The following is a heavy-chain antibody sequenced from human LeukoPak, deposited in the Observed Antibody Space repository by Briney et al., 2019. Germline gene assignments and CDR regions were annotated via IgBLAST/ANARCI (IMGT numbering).Heavy chain of an antibody. D-gene: IGHD3-16*01. V-gene: IGHV3-74*01. J-gene: IGHJ4*02. CDR1: GFTFSRYW. Sequence: GGSLRLSCVASGFTFSRYWMHWVRQAPGKGLVWVSHINSDGSSATYADSVKGRFSISRDNAENSVYLQMSSLRAEDTAVYYCAKDWGYGEAGIDFWGQGTLVTVSS. CDR2: INSDGSSA. CDR3: AKDWGYGEAGIDF.